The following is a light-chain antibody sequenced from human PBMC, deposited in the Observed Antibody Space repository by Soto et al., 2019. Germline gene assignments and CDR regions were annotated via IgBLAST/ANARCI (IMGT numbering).Light chain of an antibody. Sequence: EIVLTQSPATLSLSPGERATLSCRASQSVSSYLAWYQQKPGQAPRLLIYDASNRATGIPARFSGSGSGTDFTLTISSLEPEDFAVYYCQQRSNWPTATFGQGTKVKIK. V-gene: IGKV3-11*01. CDR2: DAS. J-gene: IGKJ1*01. CDR1: QSVSSY. CDR3: QQRSNWPTAT.